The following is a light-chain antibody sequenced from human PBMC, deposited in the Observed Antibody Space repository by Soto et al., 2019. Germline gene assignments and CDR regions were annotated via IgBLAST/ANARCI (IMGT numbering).Light chain of an antibody. J-gene: IGKJ2*02. V-gene: IGKV3-15*01. CDR3: QQYDQWPPSCT. Sequence: EIVMTQSPATLSVSPGERATLSCRASQSVSSNLAWYQQKPGQAHRLLIYGASTKATGIPARISGSGSGTEFTLTISSLQSEDFAIYYCQQYDQWPPSCTSGQGTTLEI. CDR1: QSVSSN. CDR2: GAS.